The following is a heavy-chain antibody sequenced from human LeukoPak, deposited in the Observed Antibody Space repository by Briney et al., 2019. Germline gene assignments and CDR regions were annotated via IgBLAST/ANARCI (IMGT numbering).Heavy chain of an antibody. CDR1: GYTFTSYG. D-gene: IGHD5-12*01. Sequence: ASVKVSCKASGYTFTSYGISWVRQAPGQGLEWMGWISAYNGNTHYAQKFQGRVTMTTDTSTNTVYMELRSLRSDDTAVYYCATEKHVDIVATGEAFDIWGQGTMVTVSS. CDR3: ATEKHVDIVATGEAFDI. CDR2: ISAYNGNT. V-gene: IGHV1-18*01. J-gene: IGHJ3*02.